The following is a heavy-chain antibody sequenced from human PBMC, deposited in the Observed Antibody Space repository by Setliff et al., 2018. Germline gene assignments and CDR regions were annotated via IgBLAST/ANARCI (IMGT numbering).Heavy chain of an antibody. CDR3: ATAISGWFNY. CDR1: GFTFSSYG. D-gene: IGHD6-19*01. V-gene: IGHV3-30*02. CDR2: IRYDGSNK. Sequence: GGSLRLSCAASGFTFSSYGMHWVRQAPSKGLEWVAFIRYDGSNKYYADSVKGRFTISRDNSKNTLYLQMNSLRAEDTAIYYCATAISGWFNYWGQGALVTVSS. J-gene: IGHJ4*02.